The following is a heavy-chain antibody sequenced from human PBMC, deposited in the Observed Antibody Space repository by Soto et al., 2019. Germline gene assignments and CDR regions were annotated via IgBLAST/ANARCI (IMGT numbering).Heavy chain of an antibody. CDR2: IYSNGGT. V-gene: IGHV4-59*08. CDR1: GDSIGTYN. D-gene: IGHD1-26*01. J-gene: IGHJ6*02. Sequence: QVQLQASGPGLVKPSDTLSLTCTVSGDSIGTYNWGWIRQPPGKRLEWIGYIYSNGGTSYNPALKSRVTISADTCTKQSSLRLSSVTAADTAVYYCVRQGIGALHGLVDVWGQGTTVTVSS. CDR3: VRQGIGALHGLVDV.